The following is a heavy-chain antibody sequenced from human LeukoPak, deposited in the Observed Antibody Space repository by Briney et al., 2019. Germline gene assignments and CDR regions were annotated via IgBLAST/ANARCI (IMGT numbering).Heavy chain of an antibody. V-gene: IGHV1-69*05. J-gene: IGHJ4*02. CDR2: IIPIFGTA. Sequence: ASVKVSCKASGGTFSSYAISWVRQAPGQGLEWMGGIIPIFGTANYAQKLQGRVTMTTDTSTSTAYMELRSLRPDDTAVYYCARGTHTEEYLDYWGQGTLVTASS. CDR3: ARGTHTEEYLDY. CDR1: GGTFSSYA. D-gene: IGHD2-2*01.